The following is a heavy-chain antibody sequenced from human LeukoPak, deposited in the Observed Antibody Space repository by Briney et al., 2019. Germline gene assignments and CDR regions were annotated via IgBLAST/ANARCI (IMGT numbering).Heavy chain of an antibody. CDR1: GFTFTTFW. CDR3: ARADCSSSTCYLRRSWFDP. V-gene: IGHV3-7*01. J-gene: IGHJ5*02. D-gene: IGHD2-2*01. Sequence: GGSLRLSCVASGFTFTTFWMAWVRQAPGKGLEWVANMKQDGSAKHYVDSVKGRFTISRDDAKNSLYLEMNSLRAEDTAVYYCARADCSSSTCYLRRSWFDPWGQGTLVTVSS. CDR2: MKQDGSAK.